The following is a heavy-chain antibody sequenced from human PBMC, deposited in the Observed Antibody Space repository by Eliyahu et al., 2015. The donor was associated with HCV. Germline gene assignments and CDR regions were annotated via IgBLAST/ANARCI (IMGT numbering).Heavy chain of an antibody. D-gene: IGHD2-2*02. CDR3: ASSRSMRYCSSTSCYRGAFDI. V-gene: IGHV3-48*03. CDR2: ISSSGSTI. Sequence: EVQLVESGGGLVQPGGSLXLSCAASGFTFSSXEXNWVRQAPGKGLEWVSYISSSGSTIYYADSVKGRFTISRDNAKNSLYLQMNSLRAEDTAVYYCASSRSMRYCSSTSCYRGAFDIWGQGTMVTVSS. J-gene: IGHJ3*02. CDR1: GFTFSSXE.